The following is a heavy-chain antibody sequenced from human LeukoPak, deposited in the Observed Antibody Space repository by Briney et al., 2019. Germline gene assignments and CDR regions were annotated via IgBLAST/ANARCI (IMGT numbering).Heavy chain of an antibody. D-gene: IGHD1-14*01. J-gene: IGHJ5*02. V-gene: IGHV4-4*07. CDR2: IYSSGST. CDR3: ARDTGWFDP. CDR1: GGSISSYY. Sequence: SETLSLTCTVSGGSISSYYWSWIRQPAGKGLEWVGGIYSSGSTNYNPSLKSRVTMSLDTSKKQFYLKLRSVTAADTAVYYCARDTGWFDPWGQGTLVTVSS.